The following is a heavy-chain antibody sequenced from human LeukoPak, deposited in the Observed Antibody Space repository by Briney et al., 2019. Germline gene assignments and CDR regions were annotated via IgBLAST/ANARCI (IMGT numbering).Heavy chain of an antibody. CDR1: GYTFTGCC. CDR2: INPKRGGP. D-gene: IGHD6-19*01. J-gene: IGHJ4*02. Sequence: GASVKVSCKACGYTFTGCCMHWVGQAPGQGREWMGWINPKRGGPNYAQKLQGRVTMTSDTSISTTYLELSRLRSDDTAVYYCARDLAISGWYAPPLGYFDYWGQGTLVTVSS. CDR3: ARDLAISGWYAPPLGYFDY. V-gene: IGHV1-2*02.